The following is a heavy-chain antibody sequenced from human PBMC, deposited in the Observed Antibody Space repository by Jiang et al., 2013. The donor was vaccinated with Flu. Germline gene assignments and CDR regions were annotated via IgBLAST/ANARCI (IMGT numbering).Heavy chain of an antibody. CDR3: ARSPPDDYGDYSPIYFDY. J-gene: IGHJ4*02. CDR1: GYTFTSYY. D-gene: IGHD4-17*01. CDR2: INPSGGST. Sequence: VQLVESGAEVKKPGASVKVSCKASGYTFTSYYMHWVRQAPGQGLEWMGIINPSGGSTGYAQKFQGRVTMTRDTSTSTVYMELSSLRSEDTAVYYCARSPPDDYGDYSPIYFDYWGQGTLVTVSS. V-gene: IGHV1-46*01.